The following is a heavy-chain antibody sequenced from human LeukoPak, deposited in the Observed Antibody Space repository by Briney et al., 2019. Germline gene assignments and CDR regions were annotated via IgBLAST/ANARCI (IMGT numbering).Heavy chain of an antibody. Sequence: GGSLRLSCAASGFTFSDYYMSWIRQAPGKGLEWISYMSNSGNTIHYADSVKGRFTISRDNAKNSLYLQMNSLRAEDTAVYYCARSDTANDYWGQGTLVTVSS. J-gene: IGHJ4*02. CDR2: MSNSGNTI. V-gene: IGHV3-11*04. CDR3: ARSDTANDY. D-gene: IGHD5-18*01. CDR1: GFTFSDYY.